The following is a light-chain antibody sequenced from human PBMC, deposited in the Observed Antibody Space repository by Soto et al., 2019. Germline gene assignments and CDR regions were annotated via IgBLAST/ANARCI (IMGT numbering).Light chain of an antibody. CDR2: MVS. CDR3: ATWDDTLNAYV. Sequence: QSALAQPTSVSGSLGQSIAISCTGTSSDVGGYDYVSWHQQHPGKAPKVLISMVSNRPSGVSNRFSGSKSGNTASLTISGLQADDEADYYCATWDDTLNAYVFGPGTKLTVL. V-gene: IGLV2-14*01. CDR1: SSDVGGYDY. J-gene: IGLJ1*01.